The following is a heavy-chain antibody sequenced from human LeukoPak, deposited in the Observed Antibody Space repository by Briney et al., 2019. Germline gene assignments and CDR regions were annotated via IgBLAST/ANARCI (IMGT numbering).Heavy chain of an antibody. CDR1: GFTFSSYA. V-gene: IGHV3-30-3*01. CDR2: ISSDGNAK. D-gene: IGHD1-26*01. CDR3: ARRRIVGSTDDAFDI. J-gene: IGHJ3*02. Sequence: GGSLRLSCAASGFTFSSYAMHWVRQAPGKGLEWAAVISSDGNAKYYADSVKGRFTISRDNSNNTLYLQMNSLRADDTAIYYCARRRIVGSTDDAFDIWGQGTMVTLSS.